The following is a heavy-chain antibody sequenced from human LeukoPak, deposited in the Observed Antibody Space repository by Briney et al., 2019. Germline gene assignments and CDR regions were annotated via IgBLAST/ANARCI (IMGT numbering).Heavy chain of an antibody. V-gene: IGHV4-59*01. CDR1: GGSISSYY. CDR3: ARGGGYGYYFDY. Sequence: SETLSLTCTVSGGSISSYYWSWIRQPPGKGLEWIGYIYYSGSTNYNPSLKSRVTISVDTSKNQFSLKLSSVTAADTAVYYCARGGGYGYYFDYWGQGTRVTVSS. J-gene: IGHJ4*02. CDR2: IYYSGST. D-gene: IGHD3-22*01.